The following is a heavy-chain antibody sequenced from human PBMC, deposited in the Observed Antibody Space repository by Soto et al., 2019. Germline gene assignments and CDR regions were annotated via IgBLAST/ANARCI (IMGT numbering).Heavy chain of an antibody. Sequence: QVHLVQSGAEVKKPGASVKVSCKGSGYAFTTYGITWVRQAPGQGLEWMGWISAHNGNTNYAQKQQGRVTVTRDTSTSTDYMELRSLRSDDTAVYYCARGRYGDYWGQGALVTVSS. CDR2: ISAHNGNT. CDR3: ARGRYGDY. J-gene: IGHJ4*02. V-gene: IGHV1-18*01. CDR1: GYAFTTYG. D-gene: IGHD1-1*01.